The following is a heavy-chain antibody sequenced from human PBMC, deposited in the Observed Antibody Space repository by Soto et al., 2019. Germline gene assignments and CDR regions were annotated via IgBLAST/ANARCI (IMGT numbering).Heavy chain of an antibody. D-gene: IGHD1-20*01. CDR2: ISAYNGNT. CDR3: ARRRYNWNDYYYYYIDV. CDR1: GYTFTSYC. V-gene: IGHV1-18*01. J-gene: IGHJ6*03. Sequence: GASVNGSCKAPGYTFTSYCVSWVRQAPGQGLEWMGWISAYNGNTNYAQKLQGRVTMTTDTSTSTAYMELRSLGSDDTAVYYCARRRYNWNDYYYYYIDVWGKGTTVTVTS.